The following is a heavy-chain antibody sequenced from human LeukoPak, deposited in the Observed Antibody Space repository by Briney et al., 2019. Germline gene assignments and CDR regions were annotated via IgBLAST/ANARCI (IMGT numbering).Heavy chain of an antibody. V-gene: IGHV3-30*02. Sequence: PGGSLRLSCAASGFTFSGYAMHWVRQAPGKGLEWVAFIRYDGTNTYYADSVKGRFTISRDNSKNTLYLQMNSRRAEDVGVYYCAKSWIQLWYCDYWGEGTLVTVSS. J-gene: IGHJ4*02. CDR2: IRYDGTNT. D-gene: IGHD5-18*01. CDR3: AKSWIQLWYCDY. CDR1: GFTFSGYA.